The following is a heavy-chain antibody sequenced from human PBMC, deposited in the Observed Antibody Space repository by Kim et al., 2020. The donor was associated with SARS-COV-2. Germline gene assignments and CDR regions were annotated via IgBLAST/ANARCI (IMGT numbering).Heavy chain of an antibody. Sequence: ASVKVSCKASDYTFTTYGISWVRQAPGQGLEWMGWINGHNGNTKYAQKLQGRVSMTTDTSTSTVFMELRSLRSDDTALYYCARGPPSLDYGDYHNWFDPWGQGTLVTVSS. D-gene: IGHD4-17*01. J-gene: IGHJ5*02. CDR2: INGHNGNT. CDR3: ARGPPSLDYGDYHNWFDP. CDR1: DYTFTTYG. V-gene: IGHV1-18*01.